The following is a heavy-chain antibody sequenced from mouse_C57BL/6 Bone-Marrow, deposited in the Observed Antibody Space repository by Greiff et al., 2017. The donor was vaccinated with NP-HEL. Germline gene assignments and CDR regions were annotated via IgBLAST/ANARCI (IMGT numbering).Heavy chain of an antibody. Sequence: VQRVESGAELARPGASVKLSCKASGYTFTSYGISWVKQRTGQGLEWIGEIYPRSGNTYYNEKFKGKATLTADKSSSTAYMELRSLTSEDSAVYFCARGGFITTVVATFFYYAMDYWGQGTSVTVSS. CDR2: IYPRSGNT. J-gene: IGHJ4*01. V-gene: IGHV1-81*01. CDR3: ARGGFITTVVATFFYYAMDY. CDR1: GYTFTSYG. D-gene: IGHD1-1*01.